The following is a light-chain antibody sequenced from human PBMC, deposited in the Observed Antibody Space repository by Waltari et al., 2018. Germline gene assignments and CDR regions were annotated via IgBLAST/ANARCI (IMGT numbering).Light chain of an antibody. V-gene: IGLV2-8*01. CDR3: SSYGGRSNVV. Sequence: QSALTQPPSASGSPGQSVTISCTGTSSDVGAYNHYSWYHHQPGKAPKFMVYEVGKRPSGVPDLFSGSKSGNTASLTVSGLQAEDEADYYCSSYGGRSNVVFGGGTKVTVL. J-gene: IGLJ2*01. CDR2: EVG. CDR1: SSDVGAYNH.